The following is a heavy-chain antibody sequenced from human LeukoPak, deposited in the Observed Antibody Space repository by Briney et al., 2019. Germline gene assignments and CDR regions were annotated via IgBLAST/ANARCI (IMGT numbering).Heavy chain of an antibody. CDR1: GFTFSNAW. D-gene: IGHD4-17*01. Sequence: GGSLRLSCAASGFTFSNAWMSWVRQAPGKGLEWVGRIKSKTDGGTTDYAVPVKGRFTISRDDSKNTLYLQMNSLKTEDTAVYYCTTTSDYGDHKRWGQGTLVTVSS. J-gene: IGHJ4*02. CDR3: TTTSDYGDHKR. V-gene: IGHV3-15*01. CDR2: IKSKTDGGTT.